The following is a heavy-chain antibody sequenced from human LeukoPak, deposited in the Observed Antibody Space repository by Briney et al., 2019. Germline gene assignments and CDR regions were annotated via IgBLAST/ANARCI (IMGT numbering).Heavy chain of an antibody. CDR2: IYYSGST. V-gene: IGHV4-59*01. D-gene: IGHD3-10*01. CDR3: ARGVRGLKRMLDY. Sequence: SETPSLTCTVSGGSISSYYWSWIRQPPGKGLEWIGYIYYSGSTNYNPSLKSRVTISVDTSKNQFSLKLSSVTAADTAVYYCARGVRGLKRMLDYWGQGTLVTVSS. J-gene: IGHJ4*02. CDR1: GGSISSYY.